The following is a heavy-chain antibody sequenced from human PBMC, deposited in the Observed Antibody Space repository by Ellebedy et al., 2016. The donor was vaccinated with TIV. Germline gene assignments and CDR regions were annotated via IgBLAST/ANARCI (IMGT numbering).Heavy chain of an antibody. CDR1: GSSLSNYW. J-gene: IGHJ4*02. Sequence: GESLKISCAASGSSLSNYWMNWVRQAPGKGLEWVAKIKQDGSEKYYVDSVKGRFTISRDNAKNSLYLQMNSLRAEDTAVYYCAKALYGGFDYWGQGTLVTVSS. V-gene: IGHV3-7*01. CDR2: IKQDGSEK. D-gene: IGHD4-23*01. CDR3: AKALYGGFDY.